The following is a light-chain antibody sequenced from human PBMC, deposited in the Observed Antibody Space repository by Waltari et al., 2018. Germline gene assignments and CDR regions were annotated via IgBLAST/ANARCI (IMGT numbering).Light chain of an antibody. V-gene: IGLV1-40*01. CDR2: GNS. J-gene: IGLJ2*01. Sequence: SVLTQPPSVSGAPGQRVTLSCTGSSPNIGAGYDVHWYQQLPGTAPKLLIYGNSNRPSGVPDRFSGSKSGTSASLAITGLQAEDEADYYCQSYDSSLSVVFGGGTKLTVL. CDR3: QSYDSSLSVV. CDR1: SPNIGAGYD.